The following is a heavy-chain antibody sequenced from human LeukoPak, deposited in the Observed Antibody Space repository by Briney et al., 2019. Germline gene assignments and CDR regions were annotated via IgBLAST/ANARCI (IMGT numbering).Heavy chain of an antibody. V-gene: IGHV4-38-2*02. D-gene: IGHD1-20*01. Sequence: PSETLSLTCTVSGYSISSGYYWGWIRQPPGKGLEWIGSIYHSGSTYYNPSLKSRVTISADTSKNQFSLKLRSVTAADTAVYYCASGAGNWKTSKFDYWGQGTLVTVSS. CDR2: IYHSGST. CDR1: GYSISSGYY. CDR3: ASGAGNWKTSKFDY. J-gene: IGHJ4*02.